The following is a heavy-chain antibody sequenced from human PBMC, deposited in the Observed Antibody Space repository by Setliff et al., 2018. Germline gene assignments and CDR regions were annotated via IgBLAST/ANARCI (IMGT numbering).Heavy chain of an antibody. CDR3: AKEHVVISYVSNTHQHYGMDV. D-gene: IGHD2-21*01. CDR1: GGFTSSFY. Sequence: PSETLSLTCTISGGFTSSFYWSWIRQAPGKGLEWIGYVDHSGSTNFSPSLKSRGTISVDTSKTQVSLTLKSVTAADTAVYYCAKEHVVISYVSNTHQHYGMDVWGQGTTVTVSS. J-gene: IGHJ6*02. V-gene: IGHV4-59*12. CDR2: VDHSGST.